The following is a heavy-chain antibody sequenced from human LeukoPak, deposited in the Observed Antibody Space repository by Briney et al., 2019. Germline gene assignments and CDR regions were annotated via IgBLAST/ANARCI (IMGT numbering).Heavy chain of an antibody. Sequence: PSETLSLTCTVSGYAIISGGFSWNWIRQPPGKGLEWIGCIYDRGPAHYNPSLKSRFTISVDRSKNQFFLNVTSLTAADTAVYYCARSRQASGLFSSWGQGTLVVVSS. J-gene: IGHJ5*02. CDR2: IYDRGPA. CDR1: GYAIISGGFS. D-gene: IGHD3-10*01. V-gene: IGHV4-30-2*01. CDR3: ARSRQASGLFSS.